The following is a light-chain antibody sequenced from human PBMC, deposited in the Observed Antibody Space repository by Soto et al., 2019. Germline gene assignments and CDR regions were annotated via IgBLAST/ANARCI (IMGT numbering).Light chain of an antibody. V-gene: IGKV3-15*01. CDR3: QQYNNWPPWT. CDR1: QRVSSN. J-gene: IGKJ1*01. Sequence: EIVMTQSPATLSVSPGERATLSCRASQRVSSNLAWYQQKPGQAPRLVIYGASTRATGIPARFSGSGSGTEFPLTISSLQSEDFAVYYCQQYNNWPPWTFGQGTKVEIK. CDR2: GAS.